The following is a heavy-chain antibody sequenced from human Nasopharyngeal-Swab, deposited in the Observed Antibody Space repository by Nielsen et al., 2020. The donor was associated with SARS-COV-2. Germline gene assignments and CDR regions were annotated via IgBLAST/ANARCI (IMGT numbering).Heavy chain of an antibody. J-gene: IGHJ6*02. CDR1: GFTFSSYA. CDR3: ARDRYSSSPRYYYGMDV. D-gene: IGHD6-13*01. Sequence: GGSLRLSCAASGFTFSSYAMHWVRQAPGKGLEWVAVISYDGSNKYYADSVKGRFTISRDNAKNSLYLQMNSLRAEDTAVYYCARDRYSSSPRYYYGMDVWGQGTTVTVSS. V-gene: IGHV3-30*04. CDR2: ISYDGSNK.